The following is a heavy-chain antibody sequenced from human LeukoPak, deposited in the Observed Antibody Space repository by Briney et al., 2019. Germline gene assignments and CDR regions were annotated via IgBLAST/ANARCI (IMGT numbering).Heavy chain of an antibody. CDR3: ARDHMNYDFWSGYSNWFDP. J-gene: IGHJ5*02. CDR1: GYTFTTYG. V-gene: IGHV1-18*01. Sequence: VASVKVSCKASGYTFTTYGITWERQVPGQGLEWMGWISAYNGNTNYAQKFQGRVTMTTDTSTSTAYMELKSLRSDDTAVYYCARDHMNYDFWSGYSNWFDPWGQGTLVTVSS. D-gene: IGHD3-3*01. CDR2: ISAYNGNT.